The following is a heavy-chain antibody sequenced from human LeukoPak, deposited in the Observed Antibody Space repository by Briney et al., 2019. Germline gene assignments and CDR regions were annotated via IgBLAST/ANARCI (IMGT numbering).Heavy chain of an antibody. J-gene: IGHJ5*02. D-gene: IGHD2-2*01. CDR3: ARDLRYCSSTSCRRFDP. Sequence: SVKVSCKASGYTFTSYGISWVRQAPGQGLEWMGGIIPIFGTANYAQKFQGRVTITADESTSTAYMELSSLRSEDTAVYYCARDLRYCSSTSCRRFDPWGQGTLVTVSS. CDR2: IIPIFGTA. CDR1: GYTFTSYG. V-gene: IGHV1-69*13.